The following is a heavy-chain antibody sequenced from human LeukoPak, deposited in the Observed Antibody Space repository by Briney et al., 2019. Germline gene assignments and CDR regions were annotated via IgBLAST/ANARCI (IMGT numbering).Heavy chain of an antibody. CDR1: GYSISSGYY. Sequence: SETLSLTCAVSGYSISSGYYWGWIRQPPGKGLEWIGSIYHSGSTYYNPSLKIRVPISVDTSKNQFSLKLSSVTAADTAVYYCARQKGELIVVVPAAPDYWGQGTLVTVSS. V-gene: IGHV4-38-2*01. J-gene: IGHJ4*02. CDR3: ARQKGELIVVVPAAPDY. CDR2: IYHSGST. D-gene: IGHD2-2*01.